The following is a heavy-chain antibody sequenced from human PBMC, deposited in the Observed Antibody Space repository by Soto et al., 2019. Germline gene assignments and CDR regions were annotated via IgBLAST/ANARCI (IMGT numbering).Heavy chain of an antibody. D-gene: IGHD2-2*01. CDR2: IIPIFGTA. Sequence: QVQLVQSGAEVKKPGSSVKVSCKASGGTFSSYAISWVRQAPGQGLEWMGGIIPIFGTANYAQKFQGRVTIPADESTSTADMELSILRSEDTAVYYCARHVPAAGYYYGMDVWGQGTTVTVSS. J-gene: IGHJ6*02. CDR1: GGTFSSYA. V-gene: IGHV1-69*12. CDR3: ARHVPAAGYYYGMDV.